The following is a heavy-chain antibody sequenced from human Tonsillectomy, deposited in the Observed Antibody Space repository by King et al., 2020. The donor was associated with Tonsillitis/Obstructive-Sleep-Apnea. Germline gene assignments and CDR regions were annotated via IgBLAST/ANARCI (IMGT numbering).Heavy chain of an antibody. V-gene: IGHV3-74*01. CDR1: GFTFSSYW. J-gene: IGHJ4*02. CDR3: ARYRETYYDILTGTGDLDY. CDR2: INSDGSST. D-gene: IGHD3-9*01. Sequence: MQLVQSGGGLVQPGGSLRLSCAASGFTFSSYWMYWVRQAPGKGLVWVSRINSDGSSTSYADSVKGRFTISRDNAKNTLYLQMNSLRAEDTAVYYCARYRETYYDILTGTGDLDYWGQGTLVTVSS.